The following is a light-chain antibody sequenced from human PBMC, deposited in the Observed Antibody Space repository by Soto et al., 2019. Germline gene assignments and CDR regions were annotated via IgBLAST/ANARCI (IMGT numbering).Light chain of an antibody. J-gene: IGKJ4*01. CDR2: GAS. V-gene: IGKV3D-15*01. Sequence: EIVMRQSPATLSVSPGQRATLSCRASQSVSSSYLAWYQQKPGQAPRLLIYGASSRATGIPDRFSGSGSGTEFTLTISSLQSEDFAVYYCQQYSTWPLTFGGGTKV. CDR1: QSVSSSY. CDR3: QQYSTWPLT.